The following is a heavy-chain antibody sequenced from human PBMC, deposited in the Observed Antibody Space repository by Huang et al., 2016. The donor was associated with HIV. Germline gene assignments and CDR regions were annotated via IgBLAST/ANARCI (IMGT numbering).Heavy chain of an antibody. V-gene: IGHV3-48*01. J-gene: IGHJ3*02. Sequence: EVQLMESGGGLVQPGGSLRLSCAASGFTFSPYNMNGVRQAPGKGLELVSYITSSSGSIYDADSVKGRFTISRDNAKNSLYLQMNSLRAEDTAVYYCARFGSYYYGSGSYLDAFDIWGQGTMVTVSS. D-gene: IGHD3-10*01. CDR3: ARFGSYYYGSGSYLDAFDI. CDR1: GFTFSPYN. CDR2: ITSSSGSI.